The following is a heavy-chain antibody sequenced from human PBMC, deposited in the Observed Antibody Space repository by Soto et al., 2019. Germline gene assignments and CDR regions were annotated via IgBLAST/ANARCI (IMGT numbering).Heavy chain of an antibody. CDR2: IQSKTDGGTT. CDR1: GFTFSNAW. CDR3: TTDGYSYDPLRGS. J-gene: IGHJ5*02. V-gene: IGHV3-15*01. D-gene: IGHD5-18*01. Sequence: GGSLSLSCAASGFTFSNAWMSWVRQAPGKGLEWVGRIQSKTDGGTTDYAALVKGRFTISRDDSKNTLYLQMNSLESEDTGVYYCTTDGYSYDPLRGSWGQGTLVTVSS.